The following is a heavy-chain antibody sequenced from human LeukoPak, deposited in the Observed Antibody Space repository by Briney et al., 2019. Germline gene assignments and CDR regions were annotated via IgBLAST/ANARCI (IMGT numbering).Heavy chain of an antibody. D-gene: IGHD5-12*01. V-gene: IGHV4-4*02. CDR2: IYHSGST. CDR1: GGSISSSNW. CDR3: ARKYSGYDNFDY. Sequence: TSETLSLTCAVSGGSISSSNWWSWVRQPPGKGLEWIGEIYHSGSTNYNPSLKSRVTISVDKSKNQFSLKLSSVTAADTAVYYCARKYSGYDNFDYWGQGTLVTVSS. J-gene: IGHJ4*02.